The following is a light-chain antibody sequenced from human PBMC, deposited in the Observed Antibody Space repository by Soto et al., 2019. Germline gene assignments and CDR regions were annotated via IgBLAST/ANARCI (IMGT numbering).Light chain of an antibody. CDR3: QQYGSSPLT. J-gene: IGKJ4*01. CDR2: GAS. CDR1: RSLSGN. Sequence: EIVMTQSPATLSVSPGERATLSCRASRSLSGNLAWYQQKPGQAPRLLIYGASSRATGIPDRFSGSGSGTDFTLTISRLEPEDFAVYYCQQYGSSPLTFGGGTKVDIK. V-gene: IGKV3-20*01.